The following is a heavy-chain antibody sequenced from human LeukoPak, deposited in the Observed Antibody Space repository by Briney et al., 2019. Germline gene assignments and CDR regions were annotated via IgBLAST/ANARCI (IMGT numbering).Heavy chain of an antibody. Sequence: SETLSLTCTVSGGSISSYYWSWIRQPPGKGLEWIGYIYYSGSTNYNPSLKSRVTISVDTSKNQFSLKLGSVTAADTAVYYCARGVRDYDILTGYYRPYYYYYYMDVWGKGTTVTVSS. J-gene: IGHJ6*03. CDR1: GGSISSYY. V-gene: IGHV4-59*01. CDR2: IYYSGST. D-gene: IGHD3-9*01. CDR3: ARGVRDYDILTGYYRPYYYYYYMDV.